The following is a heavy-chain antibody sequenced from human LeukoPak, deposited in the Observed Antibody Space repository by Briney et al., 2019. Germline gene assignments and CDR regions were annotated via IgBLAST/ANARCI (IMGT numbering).Heavy chain of an antibody. D-gene: IGHD3-22*01. J-gene: IGHJ6*02. CDR2: ISKTSANI. Sequence: GGSLRLSCAASGFTFSDYSMSWVRQAPGKGLEWVSYISKTSANIYYSDSVRGRFTISRDNAKNSLYLQMNSLRAEDTAVYYCARDFYDSSGYSNADYYGMDVWGQGTTVTVSS. CDR3: ARDFYDSSGYSNADYYGMDV. CDR1: GFTFSDYS. V-gene: IGHV3-48*04.